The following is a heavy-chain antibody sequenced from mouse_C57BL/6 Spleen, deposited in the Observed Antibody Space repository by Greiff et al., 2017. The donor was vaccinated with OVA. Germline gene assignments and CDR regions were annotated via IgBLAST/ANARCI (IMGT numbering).Heavy chain of an antibody. V-gene: IGHV1-39*01. CDR1: GYSFTDYN. Sequence: VQLKESGPELVKPGASVKISCKASGYSFTDYNMNWVKQSNGQSLEWIGVINPNYGTTSYNQKFKGKATLTVDQSSSTAYMQLNSLTSEDSAVDYCARSYDYGSRCGYFDDWGTGTTVTVSS. CDR3: ARSYDYGSRCGYFDD. J-gene: IGHJ1*03. CDR2: INPNYGTT. D-gene: IGHD1-1*01.